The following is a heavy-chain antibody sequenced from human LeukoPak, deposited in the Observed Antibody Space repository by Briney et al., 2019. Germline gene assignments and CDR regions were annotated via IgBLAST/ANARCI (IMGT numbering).Heavy chain of an antibody. CDR1: GFTFSSYE. V-gene: IGHV3-48*03. CDR3: AKVASEYYGLDV. J-gene: IGHJ6*04. CDR2: ISITGGIK. Sequence: GGSLRLSCAASGFTFSSYEFSWVRQAPGKGLEWVSYISITGGIKYYGESVKGRFTISRDNAKNSLYLQMDSLRGEDTAAYYCAKVASEYYGLDVWGKGTTVTVSS. D-gene: IGHD1-14*01.